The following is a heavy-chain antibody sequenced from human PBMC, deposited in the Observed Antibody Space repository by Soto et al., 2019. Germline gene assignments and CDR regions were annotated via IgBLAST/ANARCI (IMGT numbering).Heavy chain of an antibody. D-gene: IGHD2-15*01. CDR3: GRGPSPRAPAGGTPYYYAMDV. CDR1: GYDFTAYD. Sequence: ASVKVSCKASGYDFTAYDINWVRQASGQGLEWMGWMNPINGATGSARRFQGRVSMTRNTATATAYLELTSLRSDDSAVYFCGRGPSPRAPAGGTPYYYAMDVWGQGTTVTVSS. J-gene: IGHJ6*02. CDR2: MNPINGAT. V-gene: IGHV1-8*02.